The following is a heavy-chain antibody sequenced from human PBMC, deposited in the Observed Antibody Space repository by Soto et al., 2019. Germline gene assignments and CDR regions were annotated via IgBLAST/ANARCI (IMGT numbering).Heavy chain of an antibody. J-gene: IGHJ4*02. Sequence: ASVKVSCKASGYTFTSYDINWVRQATGQGIEWMGWMNPNSGNTGYAQKFQGRVTMTRNTSISTAYMELSSLRSEDTAVYYCARRYCSSTSCYLDYWGQGTLVTVSS. V-gene: IGHV1-8*01. D-gene: IGHD2-2*01. CDR3: ARRYCSSTSCYLDY. CDR2: MNPNSGNT. CDR1: GYTFTSYD.